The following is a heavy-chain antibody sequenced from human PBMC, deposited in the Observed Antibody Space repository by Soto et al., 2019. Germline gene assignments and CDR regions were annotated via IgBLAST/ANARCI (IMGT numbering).Heavy chain of an antibody. CDR3: AGGYCSSTSCYTFDY. J-gene: IGHJ4*02. CDR1: GYTFTRYC. Sequence: ASVKVSCKASGYTFTRYCISWVRQAPGQGLEWMGWISAYNGNTNYAQKLQGRVTMTTDTSTSTAYMELRSLRSDDTAVYYCAGGYCSSTSCYTFDYWGQGTLVTVSS. V-gene: IGHV1-18*01. D-gene: IGHD2-2*02. CDR2: ISAYNGNT.